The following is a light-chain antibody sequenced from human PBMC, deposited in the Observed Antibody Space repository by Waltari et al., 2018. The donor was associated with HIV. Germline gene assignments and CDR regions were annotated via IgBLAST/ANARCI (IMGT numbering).Light chain of an antibody. CDR2: EAS. J-gene: IGKJ1*01. Sequence: DIQMTQSPSTLAASVGNRVTITCRASQDIDNWLTWYQQKPWKAPKLLIYEASNLESGFPSRFSGSGSGTDFTLTITSLQPDDFATYYCQQYNTYWTFGQGTNVEIQ. CDR1: QDIDNW. CDR3: QQYNTYWT. V-gene: IGKV1-5*03.